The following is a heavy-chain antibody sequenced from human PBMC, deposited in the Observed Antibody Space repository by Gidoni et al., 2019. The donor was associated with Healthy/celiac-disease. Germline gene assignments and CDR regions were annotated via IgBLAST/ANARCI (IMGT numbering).Heavy chain of an antibody. Sequence: EVQLVESGGGLVQPGGSLRLSCSASGFPFSSYAMHWVRQAPGKGLEYVSAISSNGGSTYYADSVKGRFTISRDNSKNTLYLQMSSLRAEDTAVYYCVKEEYSNGFLHFDYWGQGTLVTVSS. CDR1: GFPFSSYA. D-gene: IGHD5-18*01. J-gene: IGHJ4*02. CDR2: ISSNGGST. CDR3: VKEEYSNGFLHFDY. V-gene: IGHV3-64D*06.